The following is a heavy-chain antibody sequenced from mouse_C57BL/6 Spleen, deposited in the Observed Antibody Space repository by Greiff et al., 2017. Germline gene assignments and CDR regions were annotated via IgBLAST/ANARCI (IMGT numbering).Heavy chain of an antibody. V-gene: IGHV1-7*01. Sequence: VKLQEPGAELAKPGASVKLSCKASGYTFTSYWMHWVKQRPGQGLEWIGYINPSSGYTKYNQKFKDKATLTADKSSSTAYMQLSSLTYEDSAVYYCARSVTTVAQPGDYFDYWGQGTTLTVSS. J-gene: IGHJ2*01. D-gene: IGHD1-1*01. CDR2: INPSSGYT. CDR3: ARSVTTVAQPGDYFDY. CDR1: GYTFTSYW.